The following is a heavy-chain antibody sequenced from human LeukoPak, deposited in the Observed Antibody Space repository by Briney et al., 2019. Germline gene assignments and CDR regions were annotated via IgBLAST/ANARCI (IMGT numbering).Heavy chain of an antibody. CDR2: INPSGGGT. CDR3: VTDEGGGGKSVG. CDR1: GFIFNNYY. Sequence: ASVNVSCKTSGFIFNNYYVHWVRQAPGQGLEWMGIINPSGGGTSNAQKFKGRVTVTRDTSTTTVYLDLNSLRSEDTAVYYCVTDEGGGGKSVGWGQGTLVTVSS. J-gene: IGHJ4*02. D-gene: IGHD4-23*01. V-gene: IGHV1-46*02.